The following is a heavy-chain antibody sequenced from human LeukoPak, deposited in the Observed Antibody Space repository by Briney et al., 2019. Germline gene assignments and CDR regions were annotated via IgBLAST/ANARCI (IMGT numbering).Heavy chain of an antibody. CDR1: GFTFSSYG. D-gene: IGHD3-10*01. J-gene: IGHJ4*02. CDR2: ISYDGSNK. V-gene: IGHV3-30*03. CDR3: ARDDEIPYYGSGSYLG. Sequence: PGGSLRLSCAASGFTFSSYGMHWVRQAPGKGLEWVAVISYDGSNKYYADSVKGRFTISRDNSKNTLYLQMNSLRAEDTAVYYCARDDEIPYYGSGSYLGWGQGTLVTVSS.